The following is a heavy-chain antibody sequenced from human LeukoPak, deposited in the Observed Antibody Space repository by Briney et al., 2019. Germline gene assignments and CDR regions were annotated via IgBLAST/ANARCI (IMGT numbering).Heavy chain of an antibody. CDR1: GYTFTSYD. D-gene: IGHD2-15*01. CDR2: MNPNSGNT. CDR3: ARVRVVSRFDDAFDI. J-gene: IGHJ3*02. Sequence: ASVKVSCKASGYTFTSYDINWVRQATGQGLEWMGWMNPNSGNTGYAQKFQGRVTMTRNTSISTAYMELSSLRSDDTAVYYCARVRVVSRFDDAFDIWGQGTMVTVSS. V-gene: IGHV1-8*01.